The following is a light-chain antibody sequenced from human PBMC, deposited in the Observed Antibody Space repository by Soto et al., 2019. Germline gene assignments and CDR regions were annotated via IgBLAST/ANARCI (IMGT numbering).Light chain of an antibody. CDR3: QQYNNWPPWT. CDR1: QSVSDK. Sequence: EIVMTQSPATVSVSPGERATLSCRASQSVSDKLAWYQQKPGQAPRLLIYHASARATGIPARFSSSGSGTEFTLTISGLQSEDFAVYYCQQYNNWPPWTFGQGTKVEIK. J-gene: IGKJ1*01. V-gene: IGKV3-15*01. CDR2: HAS.